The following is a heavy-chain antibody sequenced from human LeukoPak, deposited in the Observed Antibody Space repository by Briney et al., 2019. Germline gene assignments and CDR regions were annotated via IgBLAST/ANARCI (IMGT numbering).Heavy chain of an antibody. V-gene: IGHV1-46*01. J-gene: IGHJ4*02. CDR3: ASGAYCGGDCYPALDY. CDR1: GYTFTSYY. D-gene: IGHD2-21*02. CDR2: INPSGGST. Sequence: GASVKVSCKASGYTFTSYYMHWVRQAPGQGLEWMGIINPSGGSTSHAQKFQGRVTMTRDTSTSTVYMELSSLRSEDTAVYYCASGAYCGGDCYPALDYWGQGTLVTVSS.